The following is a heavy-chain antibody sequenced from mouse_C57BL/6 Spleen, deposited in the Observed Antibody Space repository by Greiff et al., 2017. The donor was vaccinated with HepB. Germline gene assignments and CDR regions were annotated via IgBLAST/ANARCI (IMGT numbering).Heavy chain of an antibody. CDR3: TFITTVVAPFDY. CDR2: IDPENGDT. Sequence: EVQLVESGAELVRPGASVKLSCTASGFNIKDDYMHWVKQRPEQGLEWIGWIDPENGDTEYASKFQGKATITADTSSNTAYLQLSSLTSEDTAVYYCTFITTVVAPFDYWGQGTTLTVSS. V-gene: IGHV14-4*01. J-gene: IGHJ2*01. D-gene: IGHD1-1*01. CDR1: GFNIKDDY.